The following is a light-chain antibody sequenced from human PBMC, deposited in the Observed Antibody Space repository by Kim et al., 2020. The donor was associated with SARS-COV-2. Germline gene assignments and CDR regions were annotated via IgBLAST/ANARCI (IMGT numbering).Light chain of an antibody. Sequence: EIVLTQSPGTLSLSPGERATLSCRATQTVGNNYLAWHQQKPGQAPRLLIYGASNRATGIPDRFSGGGSGTGFTLTISRLEPEDSAVYYCQQYGLSPRTFGQGTKVEIK. CDR1: QTVGNNY. CDR2: GAS. V-gene: IGKV3-20*01. CDR3: QQYGLSPRT. J-gene: IGKJ1*01.